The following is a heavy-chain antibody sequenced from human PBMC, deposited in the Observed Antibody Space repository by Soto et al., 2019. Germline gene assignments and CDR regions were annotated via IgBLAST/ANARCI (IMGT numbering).Heavy chain of an antibody. J-gene: IGHJ6*02. CDR1: GYTFTNYG. Sequence: ASVKVSCKASGYTFTNYGISWVRQAPGQGLEWMGWINTYNGNTNHAQKLQGRVTMTTDTSTSTAYMELRSLRSDDTAVYYCAKEIAAAGTSPYYYGMDVWGQGTTVTVSS. V-gene: IGHV1-18*01. CDR2: INTYNGNT. D-gene: IGHD6-13*01. CDR3: AKEIAAAGTSPYYYGMDV.